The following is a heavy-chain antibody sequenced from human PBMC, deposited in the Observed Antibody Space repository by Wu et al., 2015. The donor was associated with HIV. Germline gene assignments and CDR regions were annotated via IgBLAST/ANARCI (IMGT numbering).Heavy chain of an antibody. CDR2: IIPLFGTT. CDR3: ATPRSPGFSSAWPTYFDF. Sequence: VKKPGSSVKISCKASGNTFNAVNWLRQAPGQGLEWMGGIIPLFGTTEYAHIFQGRVTITTDESTSTAYMRLSSLTSADTAVYYCATPRSPGFSSAWPTYFDFWGQGTLITVSS. CDR1: GNTFNA. J-gene: IGHJ4*02. V-gene: IGHV1-69*05. D-gene: IGHD6-19*01.